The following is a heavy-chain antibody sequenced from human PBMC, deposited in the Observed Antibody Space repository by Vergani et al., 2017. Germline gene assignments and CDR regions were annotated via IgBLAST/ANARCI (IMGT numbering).Heavy chain of an antibody. CDR3: AKRPIDGDCWGGYYNWVDP. D-gene: IGHD3-3*01. Sequence: EVQLLESGGGLVQPGGSLRLSCVASGFTFSSYAISWVRQAPGKGLEWVSAISGSGGSTYYANSVKGRFTICRDNSKNTRYLQMNSLRPEDTAVYYCAKRPIDGDCWGGYYNWVDPWGQGTLVTVSS. CDR2: ISGSGGST. J-gene: IGHJ5*02. CDR1: GFTFSSYA. V-gene: IGHV3-23*01.